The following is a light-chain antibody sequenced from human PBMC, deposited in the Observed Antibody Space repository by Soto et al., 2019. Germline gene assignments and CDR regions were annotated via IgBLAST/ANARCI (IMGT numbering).Light chain of an antibody. Sequence: DIHMTQSPSSLSASVGDRVTITCRASQGIRNDLSWYQQKPGKAPKRLIYAASSLQGEVPSRFSGSGSGTEFTLTITSLQPEDFATYYCLLHKSYVWTFGQGTKVDI. CDR1: QGIRND. V-gene: IGKV1-17*01. CDR2: AAS. J-gene: IGKJ1*01. CDR3: LLHKSYVWT.